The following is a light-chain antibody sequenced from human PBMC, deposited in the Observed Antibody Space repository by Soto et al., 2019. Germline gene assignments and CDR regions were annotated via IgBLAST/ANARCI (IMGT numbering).Light chain of an antibody. V-gene: IGLV1-40*01. Sequence: QSVLTQPPSVSGAPGQRVTISCTVTSSNIGAGYDVHWYQQLPGAAPKLLIFGTSYRPSGVPDRFSGSKSGTSASLAITGLQAEDEADYYCLSYYGSLSRGVFGGGTKVTVL. CDR2: GTS. CDR3: LSYYGSLSRGV. CDR1: SSNIGAGYD. J-gene: IGLJ2*01.